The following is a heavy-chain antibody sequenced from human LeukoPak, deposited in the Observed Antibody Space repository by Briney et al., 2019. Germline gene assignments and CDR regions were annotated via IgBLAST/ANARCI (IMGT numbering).Heavy chain of an antibody. V-gene: IGHV3-48*03. D-gene: IGHD2-21*02. Sequence: PGGSLRLSCAASGFTFSSYEMNWVRQAPGKGLEWVSYISSSGSTIYYADSVKGRFTISRDNAKNSLCLQMNSLRAEGTAVYYCARPNPYCGGDCYFDYWGQGTLVTVSS. CDR1: GFTFSSYE. J-gene: IGHJ4*02. CDR3: ARPNPYCGGDCYFDY. CDR2: ISSSGSTI.